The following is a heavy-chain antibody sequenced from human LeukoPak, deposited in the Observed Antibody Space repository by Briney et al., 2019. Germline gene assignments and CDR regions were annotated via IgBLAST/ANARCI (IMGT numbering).Heavy chain of an antibody. CDR2: TRNKANDYTT. CDR1: GFTFSDHY. CDR3: ARSDSSGYFYR. D-gene: IGHD3-22*01. J-gene: IGHJ4*02. V-gene: IGHV3-72*01. Sequence: GGSLRLSCAASGFTFSDHYVDWVRQAPGKGVEGVGRTRNKANDYTTEYAASGRGRFTISRHDSENSLYLQMNSLKIEDTPVYYCARSDSSGYFYRWGQGTLVTVSS.